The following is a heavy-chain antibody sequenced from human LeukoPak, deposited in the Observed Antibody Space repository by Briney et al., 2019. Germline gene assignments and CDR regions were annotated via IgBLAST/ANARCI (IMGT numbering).Heavy chain of an antibody. D-gene: IGHD3-3*01. Sequence: SETLSLTCTVSGGSISSSSYYWGWLRQPPGKGLEWIGGIYYSGSTYYNPSLKSRVTISVDTSKNQFSLKLSSVTAADTAVYYCARSVSSHITIFGVVTLPYYMDVWGKGTTVTVSS. J-gene: IGHJ6*03. CDR3: ARSVSSHITIFGVVTLPYYMDV. CDR1: GGSISSSSYY. CDR2: IYYSGST. V-gene: IGHV4-39*01.